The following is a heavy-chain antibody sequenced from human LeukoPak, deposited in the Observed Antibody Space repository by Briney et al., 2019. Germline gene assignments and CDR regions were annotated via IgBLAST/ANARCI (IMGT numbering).Heavy chain of an antibody. CDR2: ISYDGSNK. D-gene: IGHD2-15*01. CDR3: AKASSGGGVDDY. V-gene: IGHV3-30*18. Sequence: GGSLRLFCAASGFTFSSYGMHWVRQAPGKGLGWVAVISYDGSNKYYADSVKGRFTISRDNSKNTLYLQMNSLRAEDTAVYYCAKASSGGGVDDYWGQGTLVTVSS. J-gene: IGHJ4*02. CDR1: GFTFSSYG.